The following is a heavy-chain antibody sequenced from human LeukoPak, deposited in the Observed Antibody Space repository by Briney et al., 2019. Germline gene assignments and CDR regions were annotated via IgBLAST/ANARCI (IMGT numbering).Heavy chain of an antibody. Sequence: SDTLPLTCAASGYSISSSNWWGWIRQPPGQGLEWIGYIYYSGSTYYNPSLKSRVTMSVDTSKNQFSLKLSSVTAVDTAVYYCAREGRYCSSTSCYGPAFDIWGQGTMVTVSS. CDR2: IYYSGST. J-gene: IGHJ3*02. V-gene: IGHV4-28*03. CDR3: AREGRYCSSTSCYGPAFDI. CDR1: GYSISSSNW. D-gene: IGHD2-2*01.